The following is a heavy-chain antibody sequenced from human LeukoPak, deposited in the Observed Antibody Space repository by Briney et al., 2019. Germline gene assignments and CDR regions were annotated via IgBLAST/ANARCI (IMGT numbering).Heavy chain of an antibody. CDR2: IIPIFGTA. CDR3: ASSKDYHDSSGYARTLDY. Sequence: ASVKVSCKASGYSFTSHHMHWVRQAPGQGLEWMGGIIPIFGTANYAQKFQGRVTITADESTSTAYMELSSLRSEDTAIYYCASSKDYHDSSGYARTLDYWGQGTLVTVSS. V-gene: IGHV1-69*13. D-gene: IGHD3-22*01. CDR1: GYSFTSHH. J-gene: IGHJ4*02.